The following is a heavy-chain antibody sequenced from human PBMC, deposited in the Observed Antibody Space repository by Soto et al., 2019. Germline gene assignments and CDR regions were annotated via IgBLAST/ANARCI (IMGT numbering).Heavy chain of an antibody. CDR2: IKSKTDGGTT. CDR3: TVLWFGELLYPPFDY. CDR1: SVSNAW. V-gene: IGHV3-15*07. D-gene: IGHD3-10*01. J-gene: IGHJ4*02. Sequence: SVSNAWMNWVRQAPGKGLEWVCRIKSKTDGGTTDYAAPVKGRFTISRDDSKNTLYLQMNSLKTEDTAVYYCTVLWFGELLYPPFDYWGQGTLVTVSS.